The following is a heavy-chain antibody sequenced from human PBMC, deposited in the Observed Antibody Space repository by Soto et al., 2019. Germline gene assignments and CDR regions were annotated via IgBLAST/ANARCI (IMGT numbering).Heavy chain of an antibody. CDR2: IKKDGNEK. Sequence: EVQLVESGGGLVQPGGSLRLSCEASGFTFSAYCMTWVRQAPGKGLEWVANIKKDGNEKYYVDSVKGRFTISRDNAKSCLYLQMNSLTAVDTAVYYCVRGRGLAGSPYYYYYGMDVWGRGTTVTVSS. CDR1: GFTFSAYC. D-gene: IGHD1-26*01. V-gene: IGHV3-7*03. CDR3: VRGRGLAGSPYYYYYGMDV. J-gene: IGHJ6*01.